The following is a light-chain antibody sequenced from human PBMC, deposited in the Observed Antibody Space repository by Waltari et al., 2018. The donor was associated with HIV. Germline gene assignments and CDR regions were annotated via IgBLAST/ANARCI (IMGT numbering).Light chain of an antibody. Sequence: QSALTQPASVSGSPGQSITIPSTGTSSHVGSYNIVSWYQPHPGKAPKLMIYEVSKRPSGVSNRFSGSKSGNTASLTISGLQAEDEADYYCCSYAGSSTFYVFGTGTKVTVL. CDR3: CSYAGSSTFYV. CDR1: SSHVGSYNI. V-gene: IGLV2-23*02. CDR2: EVS. J-gene: IGLJ1*01.